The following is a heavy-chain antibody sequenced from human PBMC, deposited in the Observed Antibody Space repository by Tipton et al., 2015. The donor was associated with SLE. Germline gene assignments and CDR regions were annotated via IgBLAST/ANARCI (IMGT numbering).Heavy chain of an antibody. J-gene: IGHJ5*02. CDR2: IYYSGST. CDR1: GGSISSYY. CDR3: ARGKSTFNWFDP. Sequence: TLSLTCTVSGGSISSYYWSWIRQPPGKGLEWIGYIYYSGSTKYNPSLKSRVTISVDTSKNQLSLKLSSVTAADTAVYYCARGKSTFNWFDPWGQGTLVTVSS. V-gene: IGHV4-59*01.